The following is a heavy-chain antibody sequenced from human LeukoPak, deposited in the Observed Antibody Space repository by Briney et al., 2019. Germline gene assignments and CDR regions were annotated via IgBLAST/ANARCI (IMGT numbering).Heavy chain of an antibody. Sequence: PGGSLRLSCAASGFXFSTYSINWVRQAPGRGREWVSYISSTSSTIAYADSVKGRFTISRDNAKYSLNLQMNSLRDEDTAVYYCARDSAFDIWGQGTLVTVSS. V-gene: IGHV3-48*02. CDR1: GFXFSTYS. CDR2: ISSTSSTI. CDR3: ARDSAFDI. J-gene: IGHJ3*02.